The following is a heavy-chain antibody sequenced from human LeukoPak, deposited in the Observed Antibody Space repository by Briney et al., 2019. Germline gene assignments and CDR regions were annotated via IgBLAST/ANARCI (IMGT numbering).Heavy chain of an antibody. CDR2: IRSDGSNK. CDR3: ARDSSYYDSSGYYLTFDY. Sequence: GGSLRLSCAGSGFSFSSYGMHWVRQAPGKGLEWMAFIRSDGSNKYYADSVKGRFTISRDNSKNTLYLQMNSLRAEDTAVYYCARDSSYYDSSGYYLTFDYWGQGTLVTVSS. CDR1: GFSFSSYG. D-gene: IGHD3-22*01. J-gene: IGHJ4*02. V-gene: IGHV3-30*02.